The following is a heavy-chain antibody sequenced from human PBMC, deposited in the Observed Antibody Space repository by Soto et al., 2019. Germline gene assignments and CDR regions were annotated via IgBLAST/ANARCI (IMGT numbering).Heavy chain of an antibody. CDR2: ISYDGSNK. CDR3: ARDLRGTYYYDSSGYYPDY. D-gene: IGHD3-22*01. V-gene: IGHV3-30-3*01. Sequence: RLSCAASGFTFSSYAMHWVRQAPGKGLEWVAVISYDGSNKYYADSVKGRFTISRDNSKNTLYLQMNSLRAEDTAVYYCARDLRGTYYYDSSGYYPDYWGQGTLVTVSS. J-gene: IGHJ4*02. CDR1: GFTFSSYA.